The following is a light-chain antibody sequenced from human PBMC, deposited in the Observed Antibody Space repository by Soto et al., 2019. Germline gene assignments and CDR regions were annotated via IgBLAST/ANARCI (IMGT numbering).Light chain of an antibody. CDR3: QKYDSAPLT. Sequence: DIQMTQSPSSLSASVGDRVTITCRASQGISNNLAWYQQKPGKVPQLLIYGASTLQSGVPSRFSGSRSGTDFTLPISSLQPEDVATYYCQKYDSAPLTFGQGTKVELK. CDR2: GAS. CDR1: QGISNN. J-gene: IGKJ1*01. V-gene: IGKV1-27*01.